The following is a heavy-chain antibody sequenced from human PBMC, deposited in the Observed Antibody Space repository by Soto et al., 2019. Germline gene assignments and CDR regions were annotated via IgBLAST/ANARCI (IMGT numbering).Heavy chain of an antibody. CDR1: GGTPSNSA. Sequence: QVHLLLQSGAEVKKPGSSVKVSCKASGGTPSNSAISWVRQAPGQGLEWMGGIIPVFGLVKYAQNFQGRVTVTADESTKTGYVGLSSQRSEDTAVYYCAGGRIGVVGSRTYYGMDVCGHRTTVSVSS. J-gene: IGHJ6*02. CDR2: IIPVFGLV. V-gene: IGHV1-69*01. CDR3: AGGRIGVVGSRTYYGMDV. D-gene: IGHD6-19*01.